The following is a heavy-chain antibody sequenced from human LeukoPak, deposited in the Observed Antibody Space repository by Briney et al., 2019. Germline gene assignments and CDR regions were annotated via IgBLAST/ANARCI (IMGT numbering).Heavy chain of an antibody. J-gene: IGHJ5*02. V-gene: IGHV1-8*01. CDR3: ARGAYDYGDYVSWFDP. D-gene: IGHD4-17*01. Sequence: FQDRVTMTRNTSISTAYMELSSLRSEDTAVYYCARGAYDYGDYVSWFDPWGQGTLVTVSS.